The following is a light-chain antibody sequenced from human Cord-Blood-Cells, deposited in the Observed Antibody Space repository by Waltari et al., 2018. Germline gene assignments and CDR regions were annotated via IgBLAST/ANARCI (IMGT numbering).Light chain of an antibody. Sequence: DIVMTQSPDSLAVSLGERATINCKYSQSVLYSSNNKNYLAWYQQKPGQPPKLPIYWASTLESVVPDRFSGSGSGTDFTLTISSLQAEDVAVYYCQQYYSTPYTFGQGTKLEIK. CDR3: QQYYSTPYT. CDR2: WAS. CDR1: QSVLYSSNNKNY. V-gene: IGKV4-1*01. J-gene: IGKJ2*01.